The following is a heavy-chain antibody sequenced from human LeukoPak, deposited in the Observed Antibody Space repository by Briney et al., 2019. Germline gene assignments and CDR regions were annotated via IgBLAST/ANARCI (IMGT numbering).Heavy chain of an antibody. Sequence: GGSLRPSCAASGFTFSSYGMHWVRQAPGKGLEWVAVISYDGSNKYYADSVKGRFTISRDNSKNTLYLQMNSLRAEDTAVYYCAKGQLRYCSGGSCYAPDDYWGQGTLVTVSS. D-gene: IGHD2-15*01. J-gene: IGHJ4*02. CDR1: GFTFSSYG. CDR2: ISYDGSNK. CDR3: AKGQLRYCSGGSCYAPDDY. V-gene: IGHV3-30*18.